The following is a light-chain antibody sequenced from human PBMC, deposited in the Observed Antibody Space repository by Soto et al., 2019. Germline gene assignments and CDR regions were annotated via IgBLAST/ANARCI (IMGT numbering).Light chain of an antibody. CDR1: QSVSSSY. V-gene: IGKV3-20*01. Sequence: EIVLTQSPGTLSLSPGERATLSCRASQSVSSSYLAWYQQKPGQAPRLLIYGASNRDTGIPDKFSGSGSGTDFTLTISRLEPEDYAVYYCQQYGSSRTFGGGTKVEIK. J-gene: IGKJ4*01. CDR3: QQYGSSRT. CDR2: GAS.